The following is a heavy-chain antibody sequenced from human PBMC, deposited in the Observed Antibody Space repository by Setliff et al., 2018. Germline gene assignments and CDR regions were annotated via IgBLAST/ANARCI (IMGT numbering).Heavy chain of an antibody. Sequence: ASVKVSCKTSGYPFTHQGISWVRQAPGQGLEWMGWIGAYNGDTNFIQKFHDRVTMTTDRSTSTAYMELRSLGSDDTAMYCCARGGYGGYHEALDIWGQGTMVTV. CDR3: ARGGYGGYHEALDI. V-gene: IGHV1-18*01. CDR2: IGAYNGDT. CDR1: GYPFTHQG. J-gene: IGHJ3*02. D-gene: IGHD5-12*01.